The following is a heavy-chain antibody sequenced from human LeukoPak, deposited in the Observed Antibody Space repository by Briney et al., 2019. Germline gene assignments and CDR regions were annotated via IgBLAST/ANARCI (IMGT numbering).Heavy chain of an antibody. CDR1: GFTFSSYG. J-gene: IGHJ6*02. V-gene: IGHV3-30*18. CDR2: ISYDGSKK. CDR3: AKDRDSYYYYGMDV. Sequence: GGSLRLSCAASGFTFSSYGMHWVRQAPGKGLEWVAVISYDGSKKYYADSVKGRCTISRDNSKNTLYLQMNSLRAEDTAVYYCAKDRDSYYYYGMDVWGQGTTVTVSS. D-gene: IGHD3/OR15-3a*01.